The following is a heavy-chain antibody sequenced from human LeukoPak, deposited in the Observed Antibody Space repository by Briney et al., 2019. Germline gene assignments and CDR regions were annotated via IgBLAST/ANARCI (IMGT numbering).Heavy chain of an antibody. V-gene: IGHV4-4*02. J-gene: IGHJ4*02. CDR2: IIHSGNT. D-gene: IGHD2-2*01. CDR1: GDSISRGTW. CDR3: TGYDIPYTFEF. Sequence: SGTLSLTCAVSGDSISRGTWWTWVRQSPGKGLQWIGDIIHSGNTNYNPSLRSRLTISLDKSRNQFSLKLNSVTAADTAVYYCTGYDIPYTFEFLGQGTLVTVSS.